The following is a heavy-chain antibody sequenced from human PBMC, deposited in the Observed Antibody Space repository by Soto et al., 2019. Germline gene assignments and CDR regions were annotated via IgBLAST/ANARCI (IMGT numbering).Heavy chain of an antibody. CDR2: IYPGDSDT. CDR1: GYSFTSYW. Sequence: PGESLKISCEGSGYSFTSYWIGWVRQMPGRGLEWMGIIYPGDSDTRYSPSFQGQVTISTDKSISTAYLQWSSLKASDTAMYYCARHDSSGWPEYYYYGMDVWGQGTTVTV. V-gene: IGHV5-51*01. CDR3: ARHDSSGWPEYYYYGMDV. D-gene: IGHD6-19*01. J-gene: IGHJ6*02.